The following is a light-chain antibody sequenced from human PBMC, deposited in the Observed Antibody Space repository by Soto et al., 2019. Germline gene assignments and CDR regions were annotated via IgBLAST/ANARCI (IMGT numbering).Light chain of an antibody. CDR2: AAS. Sequence: AIRMTQSPSSLSASTGDRVTITCRASQGISSYLAWYQQKPGKAPKLLIYAASTLQSGVPSRFSGSGSGTEFTLTISCLQSEDFATYYCQQYYSYGTFGQGTKVEIK. V-gene: IGKV1-8*01. CDR1: QGISSY. CDR3: QQYYSYGT. J-gene: IGKJ1*01.